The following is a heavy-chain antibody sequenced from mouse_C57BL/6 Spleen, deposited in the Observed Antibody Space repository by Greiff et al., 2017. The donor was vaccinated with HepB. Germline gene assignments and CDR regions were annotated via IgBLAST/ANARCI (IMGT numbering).Heavy chain of an antibody. V-gene: IGHV1-19*01. CDR3: ATNYYGSSSYWYFDV. CDR1: GYTFTDYY. Sequence: EVQLQQSGPVLVKPGASVKMSCKASGYTFTDYYMNWVKQSHGKSLEWIGVINPYNGGTSYNQKFKGKATLTVDKSSSTAYMELNSLTSKDSAVYYCATNYYGSSSYWYFDVWGTRTTVTVSS. CDR2: INPYNGGT. D-gene: IGHD1-1*01. J-gene: IGHJ1*03.